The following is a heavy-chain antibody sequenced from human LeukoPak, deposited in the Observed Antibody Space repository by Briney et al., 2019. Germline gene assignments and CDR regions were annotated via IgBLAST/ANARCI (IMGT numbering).Heavy chain of an antibody. CDR1: GGSISSGGYS. CDR3: ARGKMDDILTGYYPHFDY. J-gene: IGHJ4*02. V-gene: IGHV4-30-2*01. CDR2: IYHSGST. D-gene: IGHD3-9*01. Sequence: PSETLSLTCAVSGGSISSGGYSWSWIRQPPGKGLEWIGYIYHSGSTYYNPSLKSRVTISVDRSKNQFSLKLSSVTAADTAVYYCARGKMDDILTGYYPHFDYWGQGTLVTVSS.